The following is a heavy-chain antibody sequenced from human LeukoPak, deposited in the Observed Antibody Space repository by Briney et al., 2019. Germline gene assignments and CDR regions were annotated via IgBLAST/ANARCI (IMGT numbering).Heavy chain of an antibody. V-gene: IGHV3-11*01. CDR3: ARDKYSGSYPLDY. CDR2: ISSSDRTI. CDR1: GFTFRDYD. Sequence: PGGSLRLSCAASGFTFRDYDMTWIRQAPGKGLEWVSYISSSDRTIYNAESVKGRFTISRDNAKNSLYLQMNSLRAEDTAVYYCARDKYSGSYPLDYWGQGTLVTVSS. D-gene: IGHD1-26*01. J-gene: IGHJ4*02.